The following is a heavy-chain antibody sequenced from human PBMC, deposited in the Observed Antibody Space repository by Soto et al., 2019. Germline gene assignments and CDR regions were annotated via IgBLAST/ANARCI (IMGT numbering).Heavy chain of an antibody. CDR2: IWYDGSNK. D-gene: IGHD6-13*01. CDR1: GFTFSSYG. J-gene: IGHJ4*02. CDR3: ARDGLGSSWYFDY. Sequence: GGSLRLSCAASGFTFSSYGMHWVRQAPGKGLEWVAVIWYDGSNKYYADSVKGRITISRDNSKNTLYLQMNSLRAEDTAVYYCARDGLGSSWYFDYWGQGALVNVYS. V-gene: IGHV3-33*01.